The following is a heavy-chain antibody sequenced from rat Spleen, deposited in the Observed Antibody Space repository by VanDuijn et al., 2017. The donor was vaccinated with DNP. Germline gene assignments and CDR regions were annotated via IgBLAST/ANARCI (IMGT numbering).Heavy chain of an antibody. CDR2: INTGSGGA. V-gene: IGHV1-43*01. D-gene: IGHD1-2*01. J-gene: IGHJ2*01. Sequence: QVQLQQSGAELAKPGSSVKISCKASGYTFTSYFMFWIKQTTGQGLEYIGSINTGSGGAHYNERFKDRATVTVDKSSSTAFMQLSSLTPDDSAVYYCARSGFYSSPPFDYWGQGVMVTVSS. CDR1: GYTFTSYF. CDR3: ARSGFYSSPPFDY.